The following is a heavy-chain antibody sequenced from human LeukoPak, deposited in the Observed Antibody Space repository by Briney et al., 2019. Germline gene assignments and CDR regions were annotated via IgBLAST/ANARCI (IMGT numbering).Heavy chain of an antibody. D-gene: IGHD1-26*01. V-gene: IGHV3-23*01. CDR2: IRAPGDST. Sequence: WVSAIRAPGDSTYSPDSVKRRFIISRDNSKNTLFLQMNSLRDGDTAVYYCTNTGQWEIRFWGQGTMVSVSS. J-gene: IGHJ3*01. CDR3: TNTGQWEIRF.